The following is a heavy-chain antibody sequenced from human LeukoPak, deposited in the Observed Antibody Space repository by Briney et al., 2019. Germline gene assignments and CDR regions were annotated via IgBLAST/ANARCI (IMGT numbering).Heavy chain of an antibody. Sequence: SGTLSLTCAVSVGSINSGNWWSWVRQSPGKGLEWIGEINHSGSTNYNPSLKSRVTISVDTSKNQFSLKLSSVTAADTAVYYCARDGRPSYCGGDCYLNWYFDLWGRGTLVTVSS. V-gene: IGHV4-4*02. CDR1: VGSINSGNW. CDR3: ARDGRPSYCGGDCYLNWYFDL. D-gene: IGHD2-21*02. CDR2: INHSGST. J-gene: IGHJ2*01.